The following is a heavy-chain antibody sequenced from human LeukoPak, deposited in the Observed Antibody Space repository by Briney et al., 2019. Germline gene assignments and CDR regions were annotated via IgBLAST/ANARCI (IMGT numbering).Heavy chain of an antibody. CDR1: GCTLSNHS. CDR3: AREEFDAYCGGDWCEPLDG. V-gene: IGHV3-21*01. CDR2: ICGSSRYV. Sequence: RGSLRLSCAACGCTLSNHSMNWVRQAPGKGLEGVASICGSSRYVYYADTPKGPFTISRDNAKNSQYLHMNSLRAEDTAVYYCAREEFDAYCGGDWCEPLDGGGQGTLVTVSS. D-gene: IGHD2-21*02. J-gene: IGHJ4*02.